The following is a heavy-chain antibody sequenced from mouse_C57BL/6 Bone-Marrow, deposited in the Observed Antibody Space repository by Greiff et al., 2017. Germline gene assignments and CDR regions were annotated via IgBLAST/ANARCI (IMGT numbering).Heavy chain of an antibody. V-gene: IGHV5-9-1*02. CDR1: GFTFSSYA. CDR3: TSPGWDYEDAMDY. J-gene: IGHJ4*01. CDR2: ISSGGDYI. Sequence: EVKLVESGEGLVKPGGSLKLSCAASGFTFSSYAMSWVRQTPEKRLEWVAYISSGGDYIYYADTVKGRITISRDNARNTLFLQMSSLKSEDTAMYYCTSPGWDYEDAMDYWGQGTSVTVSS. D-gene: IGHD2-4*01.